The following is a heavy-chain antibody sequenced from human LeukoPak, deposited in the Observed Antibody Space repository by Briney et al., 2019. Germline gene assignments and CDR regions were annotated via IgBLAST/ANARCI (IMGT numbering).Heavy chain of an antibody. CDR3: ARGPTMVRGIIKYNWFDP. CDR2: MNPNSGNT. D-gene: IGHD3-10*01. V-gene: IGHV1-8*01. CDR1: GYTFTSYD. J-gene: IGHJ5*02. Sequence: GASVKVSFKASGYTFTSYDINWVRQATGQGLEWMGWMNPNSGNTGYAQKFQGRVTMTRNTSISTAYMELSSLRSEDTAVYYCARGPTMVRGIIKYNWFDPWGQGTLVTVSS.